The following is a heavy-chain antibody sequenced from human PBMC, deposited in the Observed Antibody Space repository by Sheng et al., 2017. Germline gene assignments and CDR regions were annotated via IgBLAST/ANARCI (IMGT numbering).Heavy chain of an antibody. J-gene: IGHJ3*02. Sequence: QVQLVESGGGLVKPGGSLRLSCAASGFTFSDYYMTWIRQAPGKGLEWVSYISSSGSAIYYADSVKGRFIISRDNTKNSLFLQMNSLRADDTAVYYCARESGGGGLLDIWGQGTMVTVSS. CDR2: ISSSGSAI. D-gene: IGHD3-10*01. CDR3: ARESGGGGLLDI. CDR1: GFTFSDYY. V-gene: IGHV3-11*04.